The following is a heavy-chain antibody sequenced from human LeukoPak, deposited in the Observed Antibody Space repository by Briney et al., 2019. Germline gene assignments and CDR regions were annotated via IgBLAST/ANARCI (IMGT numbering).Heavy chain of an antibody. Sequence: AASVKVSCKASGGTFSSYAISWVRPAPGQGLEWMGMIIPILGIANYAQKFQGRVTITADKSTSTAYMELSSLRSEDTAVYYCASVEMATNEPNYYYGMDVWGQGTTVTVSS. CDR1: GGTFSSYA. D-gene: IGHD5-24*01. V-gene: IGHV1-69*04. J-gene: IGHJ6*02. CDR3: ASVEMATNEPNYYYGMDV. CDR2: IIPILGIA.